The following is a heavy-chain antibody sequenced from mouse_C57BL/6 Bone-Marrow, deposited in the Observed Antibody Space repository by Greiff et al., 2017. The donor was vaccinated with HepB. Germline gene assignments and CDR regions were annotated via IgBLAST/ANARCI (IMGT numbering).Heavy chain of an antibody. CDR3: ARSDYSNYSFAY. D-gene: IGHD2-5*01. CDR1: GYTFTSYW. J-gene: IGHJ3*01. Sequence: QVQLQQSGAELVMPGASVKLSCKASGYTFTSYWMHWVKQRPGQGLEWIGEIDPSDSYTNYNQKFKGKSTLTVDKSSSTAYMQLSSLTSEDSAVYYCARSDYSNYSFAYWGQGTLVTVSA. CDR2: IDPSDSYT. V-gene: IGHV1-69*01.